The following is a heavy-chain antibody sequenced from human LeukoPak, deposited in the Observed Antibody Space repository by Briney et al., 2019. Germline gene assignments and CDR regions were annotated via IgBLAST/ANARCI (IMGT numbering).Heavy chain of an antibody. D-gene: IGHD3-3*01. CDR3: ARAITIFGVVTDYYYYGMDV. V-gene: IGHV3-33*01. Sequence: GGSLRLSCAASGFTFSSYGMHWVRQAPGKGLEWVAVIWYDGSNKYYADSVKGRFTISRDNSKNTLYLQMNSLRAEDTAVYYCARAITIFGVVTDYYYYGMDVWGQGTTVTVSS. CDR2: IWYDGSNK. J-gene: IGHJ6*02. CDR1: GFTFSSYG.